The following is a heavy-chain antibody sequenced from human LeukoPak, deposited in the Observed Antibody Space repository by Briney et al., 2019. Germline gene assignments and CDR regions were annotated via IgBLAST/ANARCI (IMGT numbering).Heavy chain of an antibody. J-gene: IGHJ4*02. CDR1: GGSTSSAGY. V-gene: IGHV4-31*03. Sequence: SETLSLTCTVSGGSTSSAGYWSWIRQLPGKGLEWIGYIRNTGSTYYNPSLRSRVTISVDTSQSHFSLKLSSVTAADTAVYYCAGTVLLEAAQFDSWGQGILVTVSS. CDR2: IRNTGST. D-gene: IGHD2-15*01. CDR3: AGTVLLEAAQFDS.